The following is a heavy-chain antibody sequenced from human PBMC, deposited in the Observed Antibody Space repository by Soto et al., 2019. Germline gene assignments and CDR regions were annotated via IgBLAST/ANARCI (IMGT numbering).Heavy chain of an antibody. CDR1: GGTFSSYA. CDR2: IIPIFGTA. CDR3: ARDRLSYYYGMDV. D-gene: IGHD6-19*01. Sequence: QVQLVQSGAEVNKPGSSVKVSCKVSGGTFSSYAISWVRQAPGQGLEWRGGIIPIFGTANYAQQFQGRVTIPADESTRTAYMELSSLRSEDTAVYYCARDRLSYYYGMDVWGQGPTVTVSS. J-gene: IGHJ6*02. V-gene: IGHV1-69*01.